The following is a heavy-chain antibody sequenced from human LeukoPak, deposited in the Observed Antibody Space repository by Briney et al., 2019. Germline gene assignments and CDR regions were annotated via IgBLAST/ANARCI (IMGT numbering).Heavy chain of an antibody. V-gene: IGHV6-1*01. D-gene: IGHD3-10*01. CDR2: TYYRSKWNN. Sequence: QTLSLTCAISGDSVSSNSAAWSWIRQSPSRGLEWLGLTYYRSKWNNNYAISVKSRITINPDTSKNQFSLQLNSVTPEDTGVYYCARARGYFDLWGRGTLVTVPS. CDR3: ARARGYFDL. CDR1: GDSVSSNSAA. J-gene: IGHJ2*01.